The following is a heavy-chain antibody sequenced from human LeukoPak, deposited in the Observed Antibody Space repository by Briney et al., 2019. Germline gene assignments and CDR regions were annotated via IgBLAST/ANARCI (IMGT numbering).Heavy chain of an antibody. Sequence: PSETLSLTCTVSGGSISSGSYYWSWIRQPAGKGLEWIGRIYTSGSTNYNPSLKSRVTISVDTSKNQSSLKLSSVTAADTAVYYCARDLVDGYNLFHYWGQGTLVTVSS. J-gene: IGHJ4*02. V-gene: IGHV4-61*02. CDR3: ARDLVDGYNLFHY. D-gene: IGHD5-24*01. CDR1: GGSISSGSYY. CDR2: IYTSGST.